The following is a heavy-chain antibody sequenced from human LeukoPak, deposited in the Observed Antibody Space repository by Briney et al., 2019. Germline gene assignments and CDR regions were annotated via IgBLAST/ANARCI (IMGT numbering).Heavy chain of an antibody. D-gene: IGHD2-2*01. CDR3: AREYCSSISCYSVDY. CDR1: GYTFTRYS. Sequence: GASVKVSCKASGYTFTRYSISWVRQAPGQGLEWMGWISAYNGNTNYAQKLQGRVTMATDTSTSTAYMELRSLRSDDTAVYYCAREYCSSISCYSVDYWGQGTLVTVSS. CDR2: ISAYNGNT. V-gene: IGHV1-18*01. J-gene: IGHJ4*02.